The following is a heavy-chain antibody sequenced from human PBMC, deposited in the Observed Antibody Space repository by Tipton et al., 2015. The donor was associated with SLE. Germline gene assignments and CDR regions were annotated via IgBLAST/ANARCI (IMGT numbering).Heavy chain of an antibody. J-gene: IGHJ6*02. V-gene: IGHV3-66*02. D-gene: IGHD3-16*01. CDR3: ARGPSLFGVWDYGMDV. CDR2: MYSSGDT. Sequence: SLRLSCAASGFTFSSYAMSWVRQPPGMGLEWVSLMYSSGDTLYADSVKGRFTVSRDSSKNTLYLQMNILRPDDTAVYYCARGPSLFGVWDYGMDVWGQGTTVTVSS. CDR1: GFTFSSYA.